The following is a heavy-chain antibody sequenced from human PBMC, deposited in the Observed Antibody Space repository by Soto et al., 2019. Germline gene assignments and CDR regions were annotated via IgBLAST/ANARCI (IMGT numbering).Heavy chain of an antibody. D-gene: IGHD6-13*01. V-gene: IGHV3-23*01. CDR2: ISGSGNTS. CDR3: AKDRGRTWYEDY. CDR1: GFTFSSYA. J-gene: IGHJ4*02. Sequence: EVQLLESGGGLVQPGGSLRLSCAASGFTFSSYAMTWVRQAPGKGLEWVSAISGSGNTSYYADSGKGRFTNSRDSSKNMLYLQMNSLRPDDSAVYYCAKDRGRTWYEDYWGQGTLVTVSS.